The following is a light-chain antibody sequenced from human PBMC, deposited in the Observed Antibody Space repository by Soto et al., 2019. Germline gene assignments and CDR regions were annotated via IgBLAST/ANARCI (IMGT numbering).Light chain of an antibody. CDR2: GAS. CDR3: QQYNNWPPWT. CDR1: QSVSSN. Sequence: ERVMTQSRATLSVSAGERATLSCRASQSVSSNFAWYQQKPGQAPRLLIYGASTRATGIPARFSGSGSGTEFTLTISSLQSEDFAVYYCQQYNNWPPWTFGEGTKVDIK. V-gene: IGKV3-15*01. J-gene: IGKJ1*01.